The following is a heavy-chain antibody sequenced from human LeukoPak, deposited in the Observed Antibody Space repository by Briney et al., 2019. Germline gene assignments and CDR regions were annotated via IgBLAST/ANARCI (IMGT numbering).Heavy chain of an antibody. CDR3: AKDLDFAEPLAVAGTSHKNY. V-gene: IGHV3-23*01. CDR2: ISGSGGST. D-gene: IGHD6-19*01. Sequence: GGSLRLSCAASGFTFSSYAMSWVRQAPGKGLEWVSAISGSGGSTYYADSVKGRFTISRDNSKNTLYLQMNSLRAEDTAVYYCAKDLDFAEPLAVAGTSHKNYWGQGTLVTVSS. CDR1: GFTFSSYA. J-gene: IGHJ4*02.